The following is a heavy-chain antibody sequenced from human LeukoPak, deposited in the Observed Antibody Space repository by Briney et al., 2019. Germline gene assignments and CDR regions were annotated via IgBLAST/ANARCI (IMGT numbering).Heavy chain of an antibody. V-gene: IGHV1-69*05. CDR3: ARDRRIAASRDYGAFDI. Sequence: GASVKVSCKASGYTFTSYGFSWGRQPPGQGLEWMGGIIPIFGTANYAQKFQGRVTITTDESTSTAYMELSSLRSEDTAVYYCARDRRIAASRDYGAFDIWGQGTMVTVSS. CDR2: IIPIFGTA. J-gene: IGHJ3*02. D-gene: IGHD6-13*01. CDR1: GYTFTSYG.